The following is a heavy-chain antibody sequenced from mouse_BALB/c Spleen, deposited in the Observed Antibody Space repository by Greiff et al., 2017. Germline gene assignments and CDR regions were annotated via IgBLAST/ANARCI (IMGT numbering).Heavy chain of an antibody. J-gene: IGHJ4*01. CDR1: GFAFSSYD. CDR3: ARLGRRVYTYAMDY. D-gene: IGHD2-12*01. Sequence: EVNVVESGGGLVKPGGSLKLSCAASGFAFSSYDMSWVRQTPEKRLEWVAYISSGGGSTYYPDTVKGRFTISRDNAKNTLYLQMSSLKSEDTAMYYCARLGRRVYTYAMDYWGQGTSVTVSA. V-gene: IGHV5-12-1*01. CDR2: ISSGGGST.